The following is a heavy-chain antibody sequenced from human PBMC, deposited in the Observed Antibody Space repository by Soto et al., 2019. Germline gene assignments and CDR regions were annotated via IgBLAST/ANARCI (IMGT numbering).Heavy chain of an antibody. CDR1: GGSISSYY. CDR2: IYYSGST. Sequence: SETLSLTCTVSGGSISSYYWSWIRQPPGKGLEWIGYIYYSGSTNYNPSLKSRVTISVDTSKNQFSLKLSSVTAADTAVYYCARGGFGRTPDYWGQGTLVTVSS. J-gene: IGHJ4*02. D-gene: IGHD3-16*01. V-gene: IGHV4-59*01. CDR3: ARGGFGRTPDY.